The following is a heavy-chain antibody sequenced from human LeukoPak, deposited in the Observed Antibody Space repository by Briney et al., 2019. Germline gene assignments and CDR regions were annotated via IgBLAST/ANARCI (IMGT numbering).Heavy chain of an antibody. CDR1: GFSLRSNY. V-gene: IGHV3-53*01. CDR3: VRDFGFASKNPLDM. CDR2: MYSGGST. D-gene: IGHD3-10*01. J-gene: IGHJ3*02. Sequence: GGSLRLSCAASGFSLRSNYMSWVRQAPGKGLEWVSVMYSGGSTSYADSVEGRFTISRDNSKNTLYLQMNSLRAEDTAVYYCVRDFGFASKNPLDMWGQGTMVTVSS.